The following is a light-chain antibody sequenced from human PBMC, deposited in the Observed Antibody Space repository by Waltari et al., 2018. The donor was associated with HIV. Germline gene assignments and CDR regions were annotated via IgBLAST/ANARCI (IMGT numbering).Light chain of an antibody. Sequence: QSALTQPASVSGSPGQSITISCTGTNSYNHVSWYHHHPGKAPKLLIYDVSERPSGVSNRSSGSKSGNTASLTISGLQAEDEADYYCCSYAGSSTLVFGGGTKLTVL. CDR1: NSYNH. V-gene: IGLV2-23*02. CDR3: CSYAGSSTLV. J-gene: IGLJ2*01. CDR2: DVS.